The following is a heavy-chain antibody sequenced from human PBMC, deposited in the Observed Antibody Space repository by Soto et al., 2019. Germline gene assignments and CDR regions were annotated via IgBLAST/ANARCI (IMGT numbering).Heavy chain of an antibody. V-gene: IGHV3-21*01. CDR1: GFTFSSYS. CDR3: ARGKVSGSSHDY. CDR2: ISSSSSYI. J-gene: IGHJ4*02. D-gene: IGHD3-10*01. Sequence: EVQLVESGGGLVKPGGSLRLSCAASGFTFSSYSMNWVRQAPGKGLEWVSSISSSSSYIYYADSVKGRFTISRDNAKNSLYLQMNSLRAEDTAVYYCARGKVSGSSHDYWGQGTLVTVFS.